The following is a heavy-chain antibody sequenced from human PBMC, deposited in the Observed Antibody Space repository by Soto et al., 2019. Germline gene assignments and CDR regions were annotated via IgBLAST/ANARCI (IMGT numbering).Heavy chain of an antibody. CDR1: GITVTTEY. Sequence: EVQLVESGGGLIQPGGSLKLSCAASGITVTTEYMSWVRQAPGQGLEWDSIFFAGGDTYYADSVKGRFTISRDNPKNTLYLQMNSLRAEDTAVYFCARGDFDCWGQGTLVTVSS. V-gene: IGHV3-53*01. CDR3: ARGDFDC. J-gene: IGHJ4*02. CDR2: FFAGGDT.